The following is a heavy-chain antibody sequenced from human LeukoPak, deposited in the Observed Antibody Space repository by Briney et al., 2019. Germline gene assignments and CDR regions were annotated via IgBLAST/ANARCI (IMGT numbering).Heavy chain of an antibody. CDR1: GFTFTGYW. V-gene: IGHV3-23*01. J-gene: IGHJ4*02. D-gene: IGHD5-12*01. CDR2: ISGSGGST. CDR3: AKTWGYSGYDYTN. Sequence: PGGSLRLSCAASGFTFTGYWMHWVRQAPGRGLEWVSAISGSGGSTYYADSVKGRFTISRDNSKNTLYLQMNSLRAEDTAVYYCAKTWGYSGYDYTNWGQGTLVTVSS.